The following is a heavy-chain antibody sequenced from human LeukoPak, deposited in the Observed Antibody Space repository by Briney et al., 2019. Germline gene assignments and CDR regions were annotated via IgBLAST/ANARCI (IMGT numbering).Heavy chain of an antibody. V-gene: IGHV4-61*02. CDR2: IYTSGST. J-gene: IGHJ3*02. CDR1: GGSISSGSYN. Sequence: SETLSLTCTVSGGSISSGSYNWSWIRQPAGKGLVWIGRIYTSGSTNYNPSLKSRVTISVDTSKNQFSLKLSSVTAADTAVYYCASTIFGEYAFDIWGQGTMVTVSS. D-gene: IGHD3-3*01. CDR3: ASTIFGEYAFDI.